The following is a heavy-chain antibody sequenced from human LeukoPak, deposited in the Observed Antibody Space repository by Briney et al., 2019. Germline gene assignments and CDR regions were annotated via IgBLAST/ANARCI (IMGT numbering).Heavy chain of an antibody. D-gene: IGHD2-15*01. CDR3: ASDSAWNLHGGYLDH. J-gene: IGHJ4*02. Sequence: GRSLRLSCAASGFTFSSYAMHWVRQAPGKGLEWVAVISYDGSNKYYADSVKGRFTISRDNSKNTLYLQMNSLRSEDTAVYYCASDSAWNLHGGYLDHWGQGTLVSVSS. V-gene: IGHV3-30*04. CDR2: ISYDGSNK. CDR1: GFTFSSYA.